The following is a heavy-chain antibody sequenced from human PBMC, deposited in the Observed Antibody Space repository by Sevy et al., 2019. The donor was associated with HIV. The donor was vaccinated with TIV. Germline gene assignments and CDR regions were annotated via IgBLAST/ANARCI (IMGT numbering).Heavy chain of an antibody. CDR2: IYPGDSDT. CDR3: ARHDPVGYCSSTSCYSGDY. V-gene: IGHV5-51*01. J-gene: IGHJ4*02. Sequence: GESLKISCKGSGYSFTSYWIGWVRQMPGKGLEWMGIIYPGDSDTRYSPSFQGQVTISADKSISTAYLQWSSLKASDTAMYYCARHDPVGYCSSTSCYSGDYWAQGTLVTVSS. D-gene: IGHD2-2*02. CDR1: GYSFTSYW.